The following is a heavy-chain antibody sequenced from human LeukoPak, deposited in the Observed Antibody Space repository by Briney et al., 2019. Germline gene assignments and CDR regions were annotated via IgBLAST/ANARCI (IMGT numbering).Heavy chain of an antibody. J-gene: IGHJ4*02. CDR3: TRDMNGELLTHFDY. V-gene: IGHV3-49*03. D-gene: IGHD3-10*01. CDR2: IRSKAYGGTT. Sequence: GGSLRLSCAASGFTFSSYWMSWFRQAPGKGLEWVGFIRSKAYGGTTEYAASVKGRFTISRDDSKSIAYLQMNSLKTEDTAVYYCTRDMNGELLTHFDYWGQGTLVTVSS. CDR1: GFTFSSYW.